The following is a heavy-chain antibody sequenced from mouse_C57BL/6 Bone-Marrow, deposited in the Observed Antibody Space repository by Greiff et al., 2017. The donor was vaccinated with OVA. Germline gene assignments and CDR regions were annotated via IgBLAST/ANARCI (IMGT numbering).Heavy chain of an antibody. CDR3: ARSWGGWLLGLAY. CDR1: GYTFTSYW. Sequence: VQLQQPGAELVRPGTSVKLSCKASGYTFTSYWMHWVKQRPGQGLEWIGVIDPSDSYTNYNQKFKGKATLTVDTSSSTAYMQLSSLTSEDSAVYYCARSWGGWLLGLAYWGQGTLVTVST. V-gene: IGHV1-59*01. J-gene: IGHJ3*01. D-gene: IGHD2-3*01. CDR2: IDPSDSYT.